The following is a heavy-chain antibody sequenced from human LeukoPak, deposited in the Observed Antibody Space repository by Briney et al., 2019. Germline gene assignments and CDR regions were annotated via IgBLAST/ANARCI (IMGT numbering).Heavy chain of an antibody. CDR1: GDSVSSNSAA. CDR2: TYYRSKWYN. Sequence: SQTLSLTCAISGDSVSSNSAAWNWIRQSPSRGLEWLGRTYYRSKWYNDYAVSVKSRITINPDTSKNQFSLQLNSVTPEDTAVYYCAREWRTRQYSGSYWDYFDYWGQGTLVTVSS. D-gene: IGHD1-26*01. V-gene: IGHV6-1*01. CDR3: AREWRTRQYSGSYWDYFDY. J-gene: IGHJ4*02.